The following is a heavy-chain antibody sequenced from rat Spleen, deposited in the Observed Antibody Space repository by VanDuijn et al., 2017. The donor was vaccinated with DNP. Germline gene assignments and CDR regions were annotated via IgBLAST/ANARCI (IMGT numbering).Heavy chain of an antibody. J-gene: IGHJ2*01. CDR1: GFTFSDYY. Sequence: EVQLVESGGGLVQPGRSLKLSCAASGFTFSDYYMAWVRQAPTKGLEWVAYITYDGGSTYYRDSVKGRFTIFRDNAKSTLYLQMNSLRSEDMATYYCVRWYNSGYYFDYWGQGVMVTVSS. D-gene: IGHD4-3*01. V-gene: IGHV5-22*01. CDR2: ITYDGGST. CDR3: VRWYNSGYYFDY.